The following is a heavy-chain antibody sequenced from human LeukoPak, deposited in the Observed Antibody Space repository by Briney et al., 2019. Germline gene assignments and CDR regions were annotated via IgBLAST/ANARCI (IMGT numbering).Heavy chain of an antibody. CDR1: GGSFSGYY. D-gene: IGHD6-13*01. J-gene: IGHJ6*03. V-gene: IGHV4-34*01. Sequence: SETLSLTCAVYGGSFSGYYWSWIRQPPGKGLEWIGEINHSGSTNYNPSLKSRVTISVDTSKNQFSLKLSSVTAADTAVYYCARRNLGDSSSWPYYYYYYMDVWGKGTTVTLSS. CDR2: INHSGST. CDR3: ARRNLGDSSSWPYYYYYYMDV.